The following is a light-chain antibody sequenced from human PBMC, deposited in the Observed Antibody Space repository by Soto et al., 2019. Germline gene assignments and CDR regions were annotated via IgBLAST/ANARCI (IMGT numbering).Light chain of an antibody. Sequence: EIVLTQSPGTLSLSPGERATLSCRASQSVSSNLAWYQQKPGQAPRLLIYGASTRATGIPARFSGSGSGTDFTLTISRLEPEDCAVYYCQQYGSSPKTFGQGTK. V-gene: IGKV3-20*01. CDR2: GAS. CDR1: QSVSSN. CDR3: QQYGSSPKT. J-gene: IGKJ2*01.